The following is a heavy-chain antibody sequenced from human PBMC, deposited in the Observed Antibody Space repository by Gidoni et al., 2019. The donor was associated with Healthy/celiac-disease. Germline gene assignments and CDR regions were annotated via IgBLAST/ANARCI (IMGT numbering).Heavy chain of an antibody. Sequence: EVQLVESGGGLVQPGGSLRLSCAASGFTFSSYDMHWVRQATGKGLEWVSAIGTAGDTYYPGSVKGRFTISRENAKNSLYLQMNSLRAGDTAVYYCARSSITGTLWFDPWGQGTLVTVSS. V-gene: IGHV3-13*01. CDR1: GFTFSSYD. CDR3: ARSSITGTLWFDP. CDR2: IGTAGDT. D-gene: IGHD1-7*01. J-gene: IGHJ5*02.